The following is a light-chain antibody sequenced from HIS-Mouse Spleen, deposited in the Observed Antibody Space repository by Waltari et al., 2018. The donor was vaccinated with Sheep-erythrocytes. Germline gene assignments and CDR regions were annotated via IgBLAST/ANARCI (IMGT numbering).Light chain of an antibody. CDR2: QDS. V-gene: IGLV3-1*01. CDR3: QACDSSTVV. Sequence: SYELTQPPSVSVSPGQTASITCSGDKLGDKYACWYHQTPGQSPVLVIYQDSKRPSGIHAGFSGANAGITATLAISGTQAMDEADYYCQACDSSTVVFGGGTKLTVL. CDR1: KLGDKY. J-gene: IGLJ2*01.